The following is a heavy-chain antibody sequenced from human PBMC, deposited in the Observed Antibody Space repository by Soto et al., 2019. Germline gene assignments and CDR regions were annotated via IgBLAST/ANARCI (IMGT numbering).Heavy chain of an antibody. CDR1: RSSISSYY. Sequence: CATLSPTCTASRSSISSYYWSWIRLPALPILEWIGRIYTSGSTNYNPSLKSRVTMSVDTSKNQFYLKLSSVTDADTAAYYCARDHGSSWAADYDYGMDVWGQATTVTAYS. CDR3: ARDHGSSWAADYDYGMDV. V-gene: IGHV4-4*07. CDR2: IYTSGST. J-gene: IGHJ6*02. D-gene: IGHD6-13*01.